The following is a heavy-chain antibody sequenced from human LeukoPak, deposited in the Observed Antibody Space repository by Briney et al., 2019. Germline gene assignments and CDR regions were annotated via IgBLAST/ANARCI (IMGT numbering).Heavy chain of an antibody. CDR3: ARRREVIAAA. Sequence: PSETLSLTCTVSGGSISSSSYYWGWNRQPPGKGLEWIGSIYYSGSTYYNLSLKSRVTISVDTSKNQFSLKLSSVTAADTAVYYWARRREVIAAAWGQGTLVTVSS. CDR1: GGSISSSSYY. CDR2: IYYSGST. D-gene: IGHD6-13*01. J-gene: IGHJ4*02. V-gene: IGHV4-39*01.